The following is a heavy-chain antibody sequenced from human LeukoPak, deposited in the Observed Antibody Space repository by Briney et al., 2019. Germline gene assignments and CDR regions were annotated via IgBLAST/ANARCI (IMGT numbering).Heavy chain of an antibody. Sequence: GGSLRLSCAASGFTFSSYAMSWVRQAPGKRLEWVANIKQDGSEKYYLDSVKGRFTISRDNAKNSLYLQMNSLRGEDTAVYYCARERGKSSSDDYWGQGTLVTVSS. J-gene: IGHJ4*02. V-gene: IGHV3-7*01. CDR1: GFTFSSYA. D-gene: IGHD6-6*01. CDR3: ARERGKSSSDDY. CDR2: IKQDGSEK.